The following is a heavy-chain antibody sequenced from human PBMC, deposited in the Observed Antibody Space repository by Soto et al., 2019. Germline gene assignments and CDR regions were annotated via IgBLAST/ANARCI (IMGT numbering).Heavy chain of an antibody. CDR1: GETFSGYY. V-gene: IGHV4-34*01. CDR2: INHSGST. Sequence: TSETLSHTCAFYGETFSGYYWSWIRQPPGKGLEWIGEINHSGSTNYNPSLKSRVTISVDTSKNQFSLKLSSVTAADTAVYYCARYLRTTVTSPGYYYYYMDVWGKGTTVTV. D-gene: IGHD4-4*01. J-gene: IGHJ6*03. CDR3: ARYLRTTVTSPGYYYYYMDV.